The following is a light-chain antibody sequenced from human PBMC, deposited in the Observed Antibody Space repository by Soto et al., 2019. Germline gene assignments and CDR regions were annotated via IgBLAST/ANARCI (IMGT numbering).Light chain of an antibody. Sequence: DIQMTQSPSTLSASIGDRITISCRASQNIDTWLAWYQQRPGEAPKLIIYTASNLENGIPSRFSGSGSETAFTLTISSLQPEDFATYYCQQYSDSSRSFGQGTQVE. CDR2: TAS. CDR1: QNIDTW. CDR3: QQYSDSSRS. V-gene: IGKV1-5*03. J-gene: IGKJ1*01.